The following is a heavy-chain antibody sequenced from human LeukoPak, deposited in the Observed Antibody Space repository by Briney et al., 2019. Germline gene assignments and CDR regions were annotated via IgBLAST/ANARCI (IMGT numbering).Heavy chain of an antibody. D-gene: IGHD2-21*01. V-gene: IGHV3-48*03. CDR1: GFTFSSYE. CDR3: VKDPRDTYGTNWFVS. Sequence: GGSLRLSCAASGFTFSSYEMNWVRQAPGKGLEWISYISSSGSTIYYADSVKGRFTISRDNAKKTLYLQMSGLRVEDTAMYYCVKDPRDTYGTNWFVSWGQGTLLIVSS. J-gene: IGHJ5*01. CDR2: ISSSGSTI.